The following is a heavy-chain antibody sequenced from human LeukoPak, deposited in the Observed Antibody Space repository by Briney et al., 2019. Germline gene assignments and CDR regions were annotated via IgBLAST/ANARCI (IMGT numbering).Heavy chain of an antibody. Sequence: ASVKVSCKASGYTFTSYDINWVRQATGQGLEWMGWMNPNSGNTGYAQKVQGRVTMTRNNSISTAYMELSSLRSEDTAVYYCARETGYYGSGSYYIFWGQGTLVTVSS. V-gene: IGHV1-8*01. J-gene: IGHJ4*02. CDR3: ARETGYYGSGSYYIF. CDR1: GYTFTSYD. CDR2: MNPNSGNT. D-gene: IGHD3-10*01.